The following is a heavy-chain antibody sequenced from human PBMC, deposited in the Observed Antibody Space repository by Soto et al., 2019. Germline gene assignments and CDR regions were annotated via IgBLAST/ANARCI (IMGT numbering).Heavy chain of an antibody. CDR1: GFNFNNYG. J-gene: IGHJ4*02. CDR2: ISFQGTYD. Sequence: QVQLVESGGGVVQPGGSLRLSCAGSGFNFNNYGMYWVRQAPGKGLEWVAFISFQGTYDYYAEAVKGRFTISKDYSKKTLFLQMNSLRADDTAMYYCVKLMFDHDSSGFSGDYWGQGTLVTVS. V-gene: IGHV3-30*18. CDR3: VKLMFDHDSSGFSGDY. D-gene: IGHD3-22*01.